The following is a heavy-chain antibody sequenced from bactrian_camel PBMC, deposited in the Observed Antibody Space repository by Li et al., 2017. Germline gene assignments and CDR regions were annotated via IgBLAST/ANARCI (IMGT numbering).Heavy chain of an antibody. CDR3: AAELFGSACQMDGGFRF. Sequence: HVQLVESGGGSVQAGGSLTLSCAISGNPYNAFYMAWFRQAPGKEREGVAARSKNLDEISYGDFVKGRFTVSQDKTKRTLYLQMTDLKPEDTAMYYCAAELFGSACQMDGGFRFWGQGTQVTVS. V-gene: IGHV3-3*01. J-gene: IGHJ4*01. CDR2: RSKNLDEI. CDR1: GNPYNAFY. D-gene: IGHD5*01.